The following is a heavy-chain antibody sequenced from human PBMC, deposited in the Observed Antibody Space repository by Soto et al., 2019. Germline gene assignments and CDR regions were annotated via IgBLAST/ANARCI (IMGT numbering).Heavy chain of an antibody. CDR2: MYNTGST. V-gene: IGHV4-61*01. CDR3: ARDLWGYCGTDCYPLDV. J-gene: IGHJ6*02. Sequence: TCTVSGGSISSGTYYWSWIRQPPGKGLEWIGYMYNTGSTVYNPSFKSRVTISVDTSKNQFSLKLNSVTAADTAVYYCARDLWGYCGTDCYPLDVWGQGTTVTVSS. CDR1: GGSISSGTYY. D-gene: IGHD2-21*02.